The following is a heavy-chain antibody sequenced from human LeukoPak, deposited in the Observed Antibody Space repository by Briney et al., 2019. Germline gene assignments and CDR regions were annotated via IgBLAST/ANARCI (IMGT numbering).Heavy chain of an antibody. V-gene: IGHV4-4*07. J-gene: IGHJ6*03. D-gene: IGHD6-19*01. CDR2: IYTSGST. CDR3: ARSPQDSSGWLNNYYYYYMDV. Sequence: SETLSLTCTVSGGSISSYYWSWIRQPAGKGLEWIGRIYTSGSTNYNPSLKSRVTMSVDTSKNQFSLKLSSVTAADTAVYYCARSPQDSSGWLNNYYYYYMDVWGKGTTVTVSS. CDR1: GGSISSYY.